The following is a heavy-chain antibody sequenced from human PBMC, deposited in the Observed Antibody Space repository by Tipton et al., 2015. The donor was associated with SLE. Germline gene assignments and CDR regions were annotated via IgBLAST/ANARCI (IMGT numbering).Heavy chain of an antibody. V-gene: IGHV4-59*13. J-gene: IGHJ4*02. D-gene: IGHD3-3*01. Sequence: LRLSCTVSDDSITTDYWTWIRQPPGHGLEYIGYVSYSGVTNSNPSPQSRVTTSIDASKKQVSLRLSSVTAADTAVYYCASSPGVTLFRVVTYFDLWGQGILVTVSS. CDR1: DDSITTDY. CDR3: ASSPGVTLFRVVTYFDL. CDR2: VSYSGVT.